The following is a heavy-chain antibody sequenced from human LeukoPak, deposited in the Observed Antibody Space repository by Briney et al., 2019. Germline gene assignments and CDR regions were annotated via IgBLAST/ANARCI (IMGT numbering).Heavy chain of an antibody. V-gene: IGHV3-7*04. J-gene: IGHJ6*02. CDR1: GFTFNSYW. CDR2: INHNGNVN. CDR3: ARGGGLDV. Sequence: GSLRLSCSASGFTFNSYWMNWPRQAPGNGLEWVANINHNGNVNYYVDTVKGRFTISRDNAKDSLYLQMSNLRAEDTAVYFCARGGGLDVWGQRATVTVSS.